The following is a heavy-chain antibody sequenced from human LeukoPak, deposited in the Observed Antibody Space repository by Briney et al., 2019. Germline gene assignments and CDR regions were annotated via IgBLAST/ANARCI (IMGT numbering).Heavy chain of an antibody. CDR1: GFTFSSYW. Sequence: GGSLRLSCAASGFTFSSYWMHWARHTPGKGLVWVSRIKGDGSSTSYADSVKGRFTISRDNAKNTLYLQMNSLRAEDTAVYYCARDGYSFGHDFDYWGQGTLVTVSS. D-gene: IGHD5-18*01. V-gene: IGHV3-74*01. J-gene: IGHJ4*02. CDR2: IKGDGSST. CDR3: ARDGYSFGHDFDY.